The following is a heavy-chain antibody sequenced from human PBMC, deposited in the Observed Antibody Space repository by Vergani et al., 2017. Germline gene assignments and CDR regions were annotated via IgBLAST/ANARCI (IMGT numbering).Heavy chain of an antibody. CDR3: ARHSTVEWLVKLGWIDP. CDR2: IYYSGST. J-gene: IGHJ5*02. D-gene: IGHD6-19*01. V-gene: IGHV4-39*01. Sequence: QLQLQESGSGLVKPSATLSLTCSVSGASIRSRNYYWGWIRQPPGKGLEWIASIYYSGSTYYNPSLKSRVTISVDTSKNQFSLKLSSVTAADTAVYFCARHSTVEWLVKLGWIDPWGQGILVTVSS. CDR1: GASIRSRNYY.